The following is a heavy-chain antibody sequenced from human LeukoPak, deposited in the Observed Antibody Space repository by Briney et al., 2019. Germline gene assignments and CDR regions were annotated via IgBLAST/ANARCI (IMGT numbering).Heavy chain of an antibody. CDR1: GFTFSSYA. J-gene: IGHJ3*02. V-gene: IGHV3-23*01. CDR2: ISGPGRST. CDR3: ARRDGYSGYDDAFDI. Sequence: GGSLRLSCAASGFTFSSYALTWVRQAPGKGLEWVSAISGPGRSTYYADSVKGRFTISRDNAKNSLYLQMNSLRAEDTAVYYCARRDGYSGYDDAFDIWGQGTMVTVSS. D-gene: IGHD5-12*01.